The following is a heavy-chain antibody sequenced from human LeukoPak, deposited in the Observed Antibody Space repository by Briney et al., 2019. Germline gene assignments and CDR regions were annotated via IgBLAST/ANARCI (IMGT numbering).Heavy chain of an antibody. CDR2: ISSSGSTI. V-gene: IGHV3-48*03. D-gene: IGHD3-10*01. CDR3: ARGDYYGSGSYSIFYGMDV. CDR1: GFTFSSYE. Sequence: GGSLRLSCAASGFTFSSYEMNWVRQAPGKGLEWVSYISSSGSTIYYADSVKGRFTISRDNAKNSLYLQMNSLRAEDKAVYYCARGDYYGSGSYSIFYGMDVWGKGTTVTVSS. J-gene: IGHJ6*04.